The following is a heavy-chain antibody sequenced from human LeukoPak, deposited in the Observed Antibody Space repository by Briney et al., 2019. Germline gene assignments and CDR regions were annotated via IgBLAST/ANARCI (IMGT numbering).Heavy chain of an antibody. CDR1: GASISSYY. J-gene: IGHJ5*02. Sequence: AAETLSLTCPVSGASISSYYWSCIRQPAGKCLECIGLIHTSGSTNYNPSPKTRLTMSVDTSKNQFSLKLSSVTAAATAVYYCARDFSSWLSWFDPWGQGTLVTVSS. CDR3: ARDFSSWLSWFDP. D-gene: IGHD6-13*01. CDR2: IHTSGST. V-gene: IGHV4-4*07.